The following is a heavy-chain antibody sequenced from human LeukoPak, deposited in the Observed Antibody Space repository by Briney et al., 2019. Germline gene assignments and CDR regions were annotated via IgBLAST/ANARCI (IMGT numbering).Heavy chain of an antibody. V-gene: IGHV3-30*04. Sequence: GGSLRLTCAASGFTFSSYAMHWLRQAPGKGLEWVAVISYDGSNKYYADSVKGRFTISRDNSKNTLYLQMNSLRAEDTAVYYCARDPGDYLFDYWGQGTLVTVSS. CDR2: ISYDGSNK. J-gene: IGHJ4*02. CDR3: ARDPGDYLFDY. D-gene: IGHD4-17*01. CDR1: GFTFSSYA.